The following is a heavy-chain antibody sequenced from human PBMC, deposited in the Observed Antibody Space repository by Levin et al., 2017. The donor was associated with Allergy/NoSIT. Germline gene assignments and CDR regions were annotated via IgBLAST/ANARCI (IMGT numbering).Heavy chain of an antibody. V-gene: IGHV3-30*03. J-gene: IGHJ6*02. CDR1: GFPFSTYG. Sequence: SCAASGFPFSTYGMHWVRQAPGKGLEWVALITSDESHKFYADSVKGRFTISRDNSKNMLFLQMNSLGADDTALYYCASRGDIDIWGQGTAVIVS. CDR3: ASRGDIDI. CDR2: ITSDESHK.